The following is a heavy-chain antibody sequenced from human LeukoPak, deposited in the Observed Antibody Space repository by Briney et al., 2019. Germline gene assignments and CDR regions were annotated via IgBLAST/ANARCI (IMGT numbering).Heavy chain of an antibody. CDR1: GFTFSSYW. CDR2: IKQDGSEE. D-gene: IGHD3-3*01. CDR3: ARDDPDYDFWSGCPTFDY. Sequence: PGGSLRLSCAASGFTFSSYWMSWVRQAPGKGLEWVANIKQDGSEEYYVDSVKGRFTISRDNAKNSLYLQMNSLRAEDTAVYYCARDDPDYDFWSGCPTFDYWGQGTLVTVSS. V-gene: IGHV3-7*01. J-gene: IGHJ4*02.